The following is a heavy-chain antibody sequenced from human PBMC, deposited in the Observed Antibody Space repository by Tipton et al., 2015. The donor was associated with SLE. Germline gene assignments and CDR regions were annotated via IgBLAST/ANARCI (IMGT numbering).Heavy chain of an antibody. D-gene: IGHD2/OR15-2a*01. CDR2: IFSSGST. Sequence: TLSLTCTVSGGPITSGGYYWSWLRQHPGKGLEWIGYIFSSGSTYYNPSLKNQITISVDTSKNRFSLELTSVTAADTALYYCARATFHGPEYYFDYWGQGILVTVSS. V-gene: IGHV4-31*01. J-gene: IGHJ4*02. CDR3: ARATFHGPEYYFDY. CDR1: GGPITSGGYY.